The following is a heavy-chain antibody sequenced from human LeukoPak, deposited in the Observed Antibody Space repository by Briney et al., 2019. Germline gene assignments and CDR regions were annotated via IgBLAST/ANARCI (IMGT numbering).Heavy chain of an antibody. J-gene: IGHJ4*02. CDR2: IYYSGST. Sequence: SETLSLTCSVSGASISSSSYYWGWIRQPPGKGLEWIGSIYYSGSTYYNPSLKSRVTISVDTSKNHFSLKLSSVTAADTAVYYCARLAVTFDSWGQGTLVTVSS. V-gene: IGHV4-39*02. D-gene: IGHD4-17*01. CDR3: ARLAVTFDS. CDR1: GASISSSSYY.